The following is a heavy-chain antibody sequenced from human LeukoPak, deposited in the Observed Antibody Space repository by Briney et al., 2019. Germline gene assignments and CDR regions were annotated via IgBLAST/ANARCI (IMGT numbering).Heavy chain of an antibody. Sequence: PGGSLRLSCAASGFTFSSYWMHWVRQAPGKGLVWVSRISSDGSSTSYADSVKGRFTISRDNAKNTLYLQMNSLRAEDTAVYYCARDQAAAGSSYYYYGMDVWGKGTTVTVSS. CDR3: ARDQAAAGSSYYYYGMDV. J-gene: IGHJ6*04. CDR2: ISSDGSST. V-gene: IGHV3-74*01. D-gene: IGHD6-13*01. CDR1: GFTFSSYW.